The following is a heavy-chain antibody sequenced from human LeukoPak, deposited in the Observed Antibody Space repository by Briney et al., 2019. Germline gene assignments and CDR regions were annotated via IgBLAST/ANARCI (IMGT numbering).Heavy chain of an antibody. Sequence: SETLSLPRTVSGGSHNSGYPYWGWIRQPPGKGPEWIGSFDYRGRTYYSPSLKSRVTISVDTSKNQLSLKLTSVTAADTAVYYCASKPLTSSIAAVDHWGQGTLVTVSS. D-gene: IGHD6-25*01. CDR2: FDYRGRT. J-gene: IGHJ4*02. V-gene: IGHV4-39*01. CDR3: ASKPLTSSIAAVDH. CDR1: GGSHNSGYPY.